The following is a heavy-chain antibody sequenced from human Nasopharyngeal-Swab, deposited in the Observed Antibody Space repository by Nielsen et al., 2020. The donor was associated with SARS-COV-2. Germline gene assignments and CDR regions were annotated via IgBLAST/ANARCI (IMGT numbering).Heavy chain of an antibody. CDR3: ARGEDGGFDDAFDI. J-gene: IGHJ3*02. CDR2: TYYRSKWYN. CDR1: GDSVSRKSAA. V-gene: IGHV6-1*01. D-gene: IGHD3-10*01. Sequence: SQTLSLTCAISGDSVSRKSAAWNWIRPSPSRGLEWLGRTYYRSKWYNDYAVSVKSRITINPDTSKYQFSLQLNSVTPEDTAVYYCARGEDGGFDDAFDIWGQGTMVTVSS.